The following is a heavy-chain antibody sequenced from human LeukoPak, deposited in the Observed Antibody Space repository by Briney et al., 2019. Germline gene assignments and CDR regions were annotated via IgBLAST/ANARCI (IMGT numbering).Heavy chain of an antibody. CDR1: GGSISSSSYC. D-gene: IGHD4-17*01. Sequence: SETLSLTCTVSGGSISSSSYCWGWIRQPPGKGLEWIGSIYYSGSTYYNPSLKSRVTISVDTSKNQFSLKLSSVTAADTAVYYCASEAGYGDRIDAFDIWGQGTVVTVSS. CDR3: ASEAGYGDRIDAFDI. J-gene: IGHJ3*02. V-gene: IGHV4-39*07. CDR2: IYYSGST.